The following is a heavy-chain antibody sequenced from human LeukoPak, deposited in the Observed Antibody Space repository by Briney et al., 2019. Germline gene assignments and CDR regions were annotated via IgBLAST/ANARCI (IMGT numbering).Heavy chain of an antibody. J-gene: IGHJ6*02. Sequence: GGSLRLSCAASGFTFSSYAMSWVRQAPGKRLEWVSAISGSGGSTYYADSVKGRFTISRDNSKNTLYLQMNSLRAEDTAVYYCAKRGYCGGDCYYYYYGMDVWGQGTTVTVSS. CDR1: GFTFSSYA. CDR2: ISGSGGST. V-gene: IGHV3-23*01. CDR3: AKRGYCGGDCYYYYYGMDV. D-gene: IGHD2-21*02.